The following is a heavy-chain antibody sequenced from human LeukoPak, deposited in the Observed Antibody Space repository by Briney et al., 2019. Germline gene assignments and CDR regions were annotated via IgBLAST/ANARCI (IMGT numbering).Heavy chain of an antibody. Sequence: SETLSLTCTVSGGSISSYYWSWIWQPPGKGLEWVGYIYYSGSTNYNPYLKSRVTISVDTSKNQFSLKLSSVTAADTAVYYCARVRMDYDILTGYYLVAFDIWGQGTMVTVSS. J-gene: IGHJ3*02. V-gene: IGHV4-59*01. CDR2: IYYSGST. CDR3: ARVRMDYDILTGYYLVAFDI. D-gene: IGHD3-9*01. CDR1: GGSISSYY.